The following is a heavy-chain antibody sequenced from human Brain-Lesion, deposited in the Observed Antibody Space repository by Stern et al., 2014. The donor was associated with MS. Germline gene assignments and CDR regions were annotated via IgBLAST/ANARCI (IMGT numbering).Heavy chain of an antibody. CDR1: GFSFDDYA. V-gene: IGHV3-9*01. Sequence: EVQLVESGGDLVQPGRSLRLSCVASGFSFDDYAMHWVRQAPGKGLEWVSGIRWNSLTLGYADSVKGRFTISRDNAENSLYLKINSLRPEHTALYYCARGREFSYYSSSMAVGGQGTTVTVSS. CDR3: ARGREFSYYSSSMAV. J-gene: IGHJ6*02. D-gene: IGHD2-21*01. CDR2: IRWNSLTL.